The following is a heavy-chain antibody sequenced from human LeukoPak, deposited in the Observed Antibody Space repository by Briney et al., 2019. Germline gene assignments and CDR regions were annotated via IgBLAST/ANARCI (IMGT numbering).Heavy chain of an antibody. CDR2: IKSKTDGGTT. V-gene: IGHV3-15*01. J-gene: IGHJ3*02. CDR3: ARGLTYDSSGYSAFDI. Sequence: GGSLRLSCAASGFTFSNAWMSWVRQAPGKGLEWVGRIKSKTDGGTTDYAAPVKGRFTISRDDSKNTLYLQMNSLRAGDTAVYYCARGLTYDSSGYSAFDIWGQGTMVTVSS. CDR1: GFTFSNAW. D-gene: IGHD3-22*01.